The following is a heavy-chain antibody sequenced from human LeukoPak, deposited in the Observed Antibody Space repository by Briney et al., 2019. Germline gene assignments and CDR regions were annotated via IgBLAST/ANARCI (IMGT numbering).Heavy chain of an antibody. CDR1: GFTFSSYD. J-gene: IGHJ3*02. CDR3: AKEWVASSGSNLLAFDT. D-gene: IGHD3-22*01. V-gene: IGHV3-33*06. Sequence: PGRSLRLSCAASGFTFSSYDMHWVRQAPGKGLEWVSVIWYDGSHKYYADSVKGRFTISRDNSKNTLYLQMNSLRAEDTAVYYCAKEWVASSGSNLLAFDTWGQGTMVTVSS. CDR2: IWYDGSHK.